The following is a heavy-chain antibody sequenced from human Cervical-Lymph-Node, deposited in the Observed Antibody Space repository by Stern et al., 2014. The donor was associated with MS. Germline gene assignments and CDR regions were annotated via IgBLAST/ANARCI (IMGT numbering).Heavy chain of an antibody. Sequence: QAHLQESGPGLVKYSETLSLTCTVSDGSISSYYWSWIRQPPGKGLELIGYIYYSGSTNYNPSLKSRVTISVDTSKNQFSLKLSSVTAADTAVYYCARGAGWFDPWGQGTLVTVSS. V-gene: IGHV4-59*01. CDR2: IYYSGST. J-gene: IGHJ5*02. D-gene: IGHD3-10*01. CDR1: DGSISSYY. CDR3: ARGAGWFDP.